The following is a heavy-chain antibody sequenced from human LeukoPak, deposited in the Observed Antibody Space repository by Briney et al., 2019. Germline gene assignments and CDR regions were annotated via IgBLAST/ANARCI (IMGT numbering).Heavy chain of an antibody. Sequence: ASVKVSCKSSGYTFTSYYMHWVRQAPGQGLEWMGIINPSGGSTSYAQKFQGRVTMTRDTSTSTVYMELSSLRSEDTAVYYCARPYAGATISSGLVAWGQGTLVTVSS. CDR1: GYTFTSYY. V-gene: IGHV1-46*01. CDR2: INPSGGST. J-gene: IGHJ5*02. CDR3: ARPYAGATISSGLVA. D-gene: IGHD5-24*01.